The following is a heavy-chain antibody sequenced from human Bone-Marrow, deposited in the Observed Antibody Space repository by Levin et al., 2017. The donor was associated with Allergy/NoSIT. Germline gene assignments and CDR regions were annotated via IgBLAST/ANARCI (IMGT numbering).Heavy chain of an antibody. CDR1: GFTFSSYS. Sequence: GGSLRLSCAASGFTFSSYSMNWVRQAPGKGLEWVSSISSSSSYIYYADSVKGRFTISRDNAKNSLYLQMNSLRAEDTAVYYCASMGVGWFDPWGQGTLVTVSS. CDR2: ISSSSSYI. D-gene: IGHD3-16*01. J-gene: IGHJ5*02. V-gene: IGHV3-21*01. CDR3: ASMGVGWFDP.